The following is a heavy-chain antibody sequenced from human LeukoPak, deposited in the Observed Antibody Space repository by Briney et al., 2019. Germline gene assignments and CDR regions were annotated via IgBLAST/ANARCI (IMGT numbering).Heavy chain of an antibody. CDR2: INHSGST. Sequence: SETLSLTCAVYGGSFSGYYWSWIRQPPGKGPEWIGEINHSGSTNYNPSLKSRVTISVDTSKNQFSLKLSSVTAADTAVYYCARGKGAAAWYYYGMDVWGQGTTVTVSS. D-gene: IGHD6-13*01. J-gene: IGHJ6*02. CDR3: ARGKGAAAWYYYGMDV. V-gene: IGHV4-34*01. CDR1: GGSFSGYY.